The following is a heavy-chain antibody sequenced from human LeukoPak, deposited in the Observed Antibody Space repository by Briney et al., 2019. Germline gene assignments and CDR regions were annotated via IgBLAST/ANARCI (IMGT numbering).Heavy chain of an antibody. CDR1: GFTFSGYG. D-gene: IGHD2-15*01. CDR2: VRYDSSNK. CDR3: ATALLRVVVAATDY. V-gene: IGHV3-30*02. J-gene: IGHJ4*02. Sequence: GGSLRLSCAASGFTFSGYGMHWVRQAPGKGLEWVAFVRYDSSNKYYADSVKGRFTISRDNSKNTLYLQMNSLRAEDTAVYYCATALLRVVVAATDYWGQGTLVTVSS.